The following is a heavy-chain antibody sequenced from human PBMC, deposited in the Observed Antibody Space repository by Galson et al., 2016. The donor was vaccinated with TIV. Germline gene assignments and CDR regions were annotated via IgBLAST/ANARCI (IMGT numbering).Heavy chain of an antibody. CDR3: AGDRRFCGNNCYLHYYYGMDV. V-gene: IGHV3-66*02. Sequence: SLRLSCAASGFSVSDNYINWVRQAPGKGLEWVSIIYNDGATYYADSVRGRFIISRDNSKNTLYLQMNSLRPDDTAVYFCAGDRRFCGNNCYLHYYYGMDVWGQGTTVTVS. CDR2: IYNDGAT. CDR1: GFSVSDNY. J-gene: IGHJ6*02. D-gene: IGHD4-23*01.